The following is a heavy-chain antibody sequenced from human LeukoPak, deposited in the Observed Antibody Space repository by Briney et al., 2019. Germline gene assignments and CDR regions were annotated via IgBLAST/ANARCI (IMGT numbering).Heavy chain of an antibody. J-gene: IGHJ4*02. CDR2: ISGSGGST. D-gene: IGHD3-10*01. V-gene: IGHV3-23*01. CDR3: AKGPIWFGELSLFDY. CDR1: GFTFSSYA. Sequence: GGSLRLSCAASGFTFSSYAMSWVRQAPGKGLEWVSAISGSGGSTYYADSVKGRFTISSDNSKNTLYLQMNSLRAEDTAVYYCAKGPIWFGELSLFDYWGQGTLVTVSS.